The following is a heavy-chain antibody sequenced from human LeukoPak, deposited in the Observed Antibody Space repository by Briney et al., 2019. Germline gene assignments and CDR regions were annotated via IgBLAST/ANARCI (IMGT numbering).Heavy chain of an antibody. V-gene: IGHV3-48*01. CDR1: GFTFSSYS. CDR2: ISSSSSTI. Sequence: GGSLRLSCAASGFTFSSYSMNWVRQAPGKGLEWVSYISSSSSTIYYADSVKGRFTIPRDNAKNSLYLQMNSLRAEDTAVYYCARGEGYCSGGSCYKDTNWFDPWGQGTLVTVSS. CDR3: ARGEGYCSGGSCYKDTNWFDP. D-gene: IGHD2-15*01. J-gene: IGHJ5*02.